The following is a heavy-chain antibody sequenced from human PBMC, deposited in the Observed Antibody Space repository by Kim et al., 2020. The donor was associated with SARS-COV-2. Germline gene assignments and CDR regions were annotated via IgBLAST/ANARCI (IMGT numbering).Heavy chain of an antibody. CDR2: INHSGST. CDR3: VRVLWFGEDYYYYYGMDV. D-gene: IGHD3-10*01. CDR1: GGSFSGYY. J-gene: IGHJ6*02. V-gene: IGHV4-34*01. Sequence: SETLSLTCAVYGGSFSGYYWSWIRQPPGKGLEWIGEINHSGSTNYNPSLKSRVTISVDTSKNQFSLKLSSVTAADTAVYYCVRVLWFGEDYYYYYGMDVWGQGTTVTVSS.